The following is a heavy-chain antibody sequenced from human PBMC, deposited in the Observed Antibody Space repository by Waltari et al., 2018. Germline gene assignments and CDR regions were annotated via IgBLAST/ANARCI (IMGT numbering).Heavy chain of an antibody. CDR2: IYYSGST. V-gene: IGHV4-39*01. CDR1: GGSISSRSYY. D-gene: IGHD3-9*01. Sequence: QLQLQESGPGLVKPSETLSLTCTVSGGSISSRSYYWGWLRQPPGKGLEWIGSIYYSGSTYYNPSLKSRVTISVDTSKNQFSLKLSSVTAADTAVYYCARHGQPEGDILTGYSSWFDPWGQGTLVTVSS. J-gene: IGHJ5*02. CDR3: ARHGQPEGDILTGYSSWFDP.